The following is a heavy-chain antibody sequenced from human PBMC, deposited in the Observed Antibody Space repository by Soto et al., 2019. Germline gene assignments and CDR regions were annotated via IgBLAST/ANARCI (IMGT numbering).Heavy chain of an antibody. J-gene: IGHJ6*02. CDR2: IDWDDDK. V-gene: IGHV2-70*01. CDR3: ARPTLPPLVVPAANRYYYYGMDV. D-gene: IGHD2-2*01. CDR1: GFSLSTSGMC. Sequence: SGPTLVNPTQTLTLTCTFSGFSLSTSGMCVSWIRQPPGKALEWLALIDWDDDKYYSTSLKTRLTISKDTSKNQVVLTMTNMDPVDTATYYCARPTLPPLVVPAANRYYYYGMDVWGQGTTVTVSS.